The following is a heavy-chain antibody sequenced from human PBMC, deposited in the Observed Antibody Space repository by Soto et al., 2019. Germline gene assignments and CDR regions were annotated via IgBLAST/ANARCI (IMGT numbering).Heavy chain of an antibody. Sequence: EVQLVESGGGLVQPGGSLRLSCAASGFTFSSYDMHWVRQATGKGLEWVSAIGTAGDTYYPGSVKGRFTISRENAKNSLYLQMNSLRAEDTAVYYCARIKRVPLVYDSSGYYSLYYYYYGMDVWGQGTTVTVSS. CDR3: ARIKRVPLVYDSSGYYSLYYYYYGMDV. D-gene: IGHD3-22*01. J-gene: IGHJ6*02. CDR2: IGTAGDT. CDR1: GFTFSSYD. V-gene: IGHV3-13*01.